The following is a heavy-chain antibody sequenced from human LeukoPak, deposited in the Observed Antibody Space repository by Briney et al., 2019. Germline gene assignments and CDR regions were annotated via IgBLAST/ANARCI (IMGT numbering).Heavy chain of an antibody. CDR1: GFTFSSYA. D-gene: IGHD3-10*01. CDR2: IIDSGDKT. CDR3: AKNKGSSVHYYGSGSKYYFDY. J-gene: IGHJ4*02. V-gene: IGHV3-23*01. Sequence: GGSLRLSCAASGFTFSSYAMSWVRQAPGKGLEWVSIIIDSGDKTYYADSVKGRFTISRDNSKNTLYLQMNSLRAEDTAVYYCAKNKGSSVHYYGSGSKYYFDYWGQGTLVTVSS.